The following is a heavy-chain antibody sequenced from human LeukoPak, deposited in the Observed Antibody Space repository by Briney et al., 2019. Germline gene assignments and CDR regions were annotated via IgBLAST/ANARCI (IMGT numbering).Heavy chain of an antibody. D-gene: IGHD6-19*01. CDR3: ASNQWPKWYFDL. V-gene: IGHV4-39*07. CDR2: IYYSGST. Sequence: PSETLSLTCTVSGGSISSNGYYWGWIRQPPGKGLERIGSIYYSGSTFDNPSLKSRVTISIDKSRNQLSLKLSSVIAADTAVYYCASNQWPKWYFDLWGRGTLVTVSS. J-gene: IGHJ2*01. CDR1: GGSISSNGYY.